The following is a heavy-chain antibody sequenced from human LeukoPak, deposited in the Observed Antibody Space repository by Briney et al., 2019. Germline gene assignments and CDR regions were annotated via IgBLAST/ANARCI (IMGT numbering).Heavy chain of an antibody. Sequence: ASVKVSCKAFGYTFSSYVVNWLRQATGQGLGWMGWMKPNSGNTGYEQKLQGRVTMSRNTSISTAYMELRSLRSEYTAVYYCAGRVRTYYYYGMDVWGQGTTVTVSS. D-gene: IGHD3-10*02. V-gene: IGHV1-8*01. CDR1: GYTFSSYV. CDR3: AGRVRTYYYYGMDV. J-gene: IGHJ6*02. CDR2: MKPNSGNT.